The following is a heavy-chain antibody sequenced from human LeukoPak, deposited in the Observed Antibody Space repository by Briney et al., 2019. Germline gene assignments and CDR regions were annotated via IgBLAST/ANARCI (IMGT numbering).Heavy chain of an antibody. CDR2: ISYDGSNK. V-gene: IGHV3-30-3*01. Sequence: GRPLRLSCAASGFTFSSYAMHWVRQAPGKGLEWVAVISYDGSNKYYADSVKGRFTISRDNSKNTLYLQMNSLRAEDTAVYYCASDLADTAMPPFDYWGQGTLVTVSS. CDR3: ASDLADTAMPPFDY. CDR1: GFTFSSYA. D-gene: IGHD5-18*01. J-gene: IGHJ4*02.